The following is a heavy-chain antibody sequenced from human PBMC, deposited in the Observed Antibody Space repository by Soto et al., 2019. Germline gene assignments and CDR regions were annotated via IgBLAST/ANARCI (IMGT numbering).Heavy chain of an antibody. Sequence: EVQLVESGGGLVKPGGSLRLSCAASGFTFSSYSMNWVRQAPGKGLEWVSSISSSSSYIYYADSVKGRFTISRDNAKNSLYLQMNSLRAEDTAVYHCARDHCSGGSCYDMRWFDPWGQGTLVTVSS. J-gene: IGHJ5*02. CDR2: ISSSSSYI. CDR3: ARDHCSGGSCYDMRWFDP. D-gene: IGHD2-15*01. V-gene: IGHV3-21*01. CDR1: GFTFSSYS.